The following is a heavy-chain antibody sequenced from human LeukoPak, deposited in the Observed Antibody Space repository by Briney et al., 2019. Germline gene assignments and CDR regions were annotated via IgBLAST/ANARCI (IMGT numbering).Heavy chain of an antibody. Sequence: PGGSLRLSCAASGFTFSSYEMNWVRQAPGKGLEWVSYISSSGSTIYYADSVKGRFTISRDNAKNSLYLQMNSLRAEDTAVYYCARERRGSFDPWGRGTLVTVSS. CDR3: ARERRGSFDP. J-gene: IGHJ5*02. CDR1: GFTFSSYE. V-gene: IGHV3-48*03. D-gene: IGHD3-10*01. CDR2: ISSSGSTI.